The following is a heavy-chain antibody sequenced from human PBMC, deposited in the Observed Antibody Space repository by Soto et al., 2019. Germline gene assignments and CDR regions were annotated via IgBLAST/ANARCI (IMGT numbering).Heavy chain of an antibody. J-gene: IGHJ6*02. V-gene: IGHV1-69*01. CDR2: IIPIFGTA. CDR1: GGTFSSYA. D-gene: IGHD2-15*01. Sequence: QVQLVQSGAEVKKPGSSVKVSCKASGGTFSSYAISWVRQAPGQGLEWMGGIIPIFGTANYAQKFQGRVTITADESTSTSYMELSSLRSEDTAVYYCARDKTGVSVASYYGMDVWGQGTTVTVSS. CDR3: ARDKTGVSVASYYGMDV.